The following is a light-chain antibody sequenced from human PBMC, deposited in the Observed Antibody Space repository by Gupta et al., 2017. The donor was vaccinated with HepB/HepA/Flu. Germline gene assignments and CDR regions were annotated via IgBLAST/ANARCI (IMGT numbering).Light chain of an antibody. CDR1: SNDVDAYDH. CDR2: DVN. J-gene: IGLJ2*01. CDR3: SSYTRTGTLI. V-gene: IGLV2-14*03. Sequence: QTALTQPASVAGSPGQSITNSCTGTSNDVDAYDHVSWYQQHPGKVHKLLIYDVNNRPSGVSDRFSGAKSGNMAFLTISGLQAEDEADYYCSSYTRTGTLIFGGGTKLTVL.